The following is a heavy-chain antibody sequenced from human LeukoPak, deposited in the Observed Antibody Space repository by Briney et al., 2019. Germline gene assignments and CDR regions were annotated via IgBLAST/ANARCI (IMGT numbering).Heavy chain of an antibody. CDR2: IYYSGST. J-gene: IGHJ5*02. CDR1: GGSISSSSYY. CDR3: ARASLSNWFDP. V-gene: IGHV4-39*07. Sequence: KPSETLSLTCTVSGGSISSSSYYWGWIRQPPGKGLEWIGSIYYSGSTYYNPSLKSRVTISVDTSKNQFSLKLSSVTAADTAVYYCARASLSNWFDPWGQGTLVTVSS.